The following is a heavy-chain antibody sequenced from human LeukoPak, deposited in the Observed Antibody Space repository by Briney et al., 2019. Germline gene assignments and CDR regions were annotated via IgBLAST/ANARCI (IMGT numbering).Heavy chain of an antibody. CDR3: TTVDTRWLQQQDNFDY. J-gene: IGHJ4*02. D-gene: IGHD5-24*01. Sequence: GGSLRLSCAASGFTFSNAWMSWVRQAPGKGLEWVGRIKSKTDGGTTDYAAPVEGRFTISRDDSKNTLYLQMNSLKTEDTAVYYCTTVDTRWLQQQDNFDYWGQGTLVTVSS. CDR2: IKSKTDGGTT. V-gene: IGHV3-15*01. CDR1: GFTFSNAW.